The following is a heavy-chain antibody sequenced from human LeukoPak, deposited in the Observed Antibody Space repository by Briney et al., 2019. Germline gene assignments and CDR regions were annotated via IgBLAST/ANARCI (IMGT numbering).Heavy chain of an antibody. V-gene: IGHV3-74*01. Sequence: GGSLRLSCAASGFTFSSYWMHWVRQAPGKGLVWVSRINSDGSSTSYADSVKGRFTISRDNAKNTLYLQMNSLRAEDTAVYYCASGGSSSGWLYYYYYYMDVWGKGTTVTASS. CDR2: INSDGSST. CDR3: ASGGSSSGWLYYYYYYMDV. J-gene: IGHJ6*03. CDR1: GFTFSSYW. D-gene: IGHD6-19*01.